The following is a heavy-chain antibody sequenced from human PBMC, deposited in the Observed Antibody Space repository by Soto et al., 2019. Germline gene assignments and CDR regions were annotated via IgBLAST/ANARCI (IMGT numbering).Heavy chain of an antibody. J-gene: IGHJ6*02. D-gene: IGHD2-2*01. CDR3: ARAYTGRMPRRADYYYALDV. Sequence: GGSLRLSCTSSGFSFSDYDMHFVLQAPVEVVEWVSTIGAARDPYYTGSVKHRFTISRENARNSMFLQMNSVTVGDTAVYYCARAYTGRMPRRADYYYALDVWGQGIMVTVSS. V-gene: IGHV3-13*05. CDR2: IGAARDP. CDR1: GFSFSDYD.